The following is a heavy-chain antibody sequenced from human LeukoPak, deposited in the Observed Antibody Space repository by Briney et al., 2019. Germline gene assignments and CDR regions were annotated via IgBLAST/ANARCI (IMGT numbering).Heavy chain of an antibody. CDR3: ARDNCSSTSCYPLYYYYYMDV. CDR1: GYTFTSYG. V-gene: IGHV1-18*01. J-gene: IGHJ6*03. D-gene: IGHD2-2*01. CDR2: ISAYNGNT. Sequence: ASVKVSCKASGYTFTSYGISWVRQAPGQGLEWMGWISAYNGNTNYAQKLQGRVTMTTDTSTSTAYMELRSLRSDDTAVYYCARDNCSSTSCYPLYYYYYMDVWGKGTTVTVSS.